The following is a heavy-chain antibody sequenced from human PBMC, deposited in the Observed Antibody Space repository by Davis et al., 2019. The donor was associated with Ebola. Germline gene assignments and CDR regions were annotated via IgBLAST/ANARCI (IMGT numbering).Heavy chain of an antibody. CDR3: AKDRKGYDNYAGGCFDS. CDR2: ITGSGGTA. Sequence: PGGSLRLSCAASGFPFSSFGMNWVRQAPGKGLEWVSYITGSGGTAYYAESVKGRFTVSRDNSKNTLYLQMKGLRAEDTAVYYCAKDRKGYDNYAGGCFDSWGQGTLVTVSS. J-gene: IGHJ5*01. D-gene: IGHD5-12*01. V-gene: IGHV3-23*01. CDR1: GFPFSSFG.